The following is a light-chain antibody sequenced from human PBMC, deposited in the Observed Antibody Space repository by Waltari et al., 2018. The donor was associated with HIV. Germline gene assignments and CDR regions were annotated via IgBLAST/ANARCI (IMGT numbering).Light chain of an antibody. V-gene: IGLV2-14*03. J-gene: IGLJ1*01. CDR1: SVDVGGYNF. CDR2: EVT. Sequence: QSALPQPASVSGSPGQSITISGTATSVDVGGYNFVSCYQPHPGKAPKLIIYEVTYRPSGVSDRFSGSKSGNTASLTISGLQAEDEADYYCCSYTSSNTYDFGTGTTVTVL. CDR3: CSYTSSNTYD.